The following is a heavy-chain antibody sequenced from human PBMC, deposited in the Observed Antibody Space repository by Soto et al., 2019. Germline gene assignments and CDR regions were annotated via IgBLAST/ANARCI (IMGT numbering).Heavy chain of an antibody. V-gene: IGHV3-30*18. D-gene: IGHD2-15*01. CDR2: ISYDGSNK. J-gene: IGHJ6*02. CDR3: AKGDYSGRDYYYGMDV. CDR1: GFTFSSYS. Sequence: GSLRLSCAASGFTFSSYSMHWVRQAPGKGLEWVAVISYDGSNKYYADSVKGRFTISRDNSKNTLYLQMNSLRAEDTAVYYCAKGDYSGRDYYYGMDVWGQGTTVTVSS.